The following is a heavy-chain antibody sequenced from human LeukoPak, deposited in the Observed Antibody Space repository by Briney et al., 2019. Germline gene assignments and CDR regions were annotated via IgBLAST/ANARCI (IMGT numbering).Heavy chain of an antibody. D-gene: IGHD6-19*01. Sequence: PSETLSLTCTVSGGSVSSGSYYWGWIRQPPGKGLEWIGSIYYSGSTYYNPSLKSRVTISVDTSKNQFSLKLSSVTAADTAVYYCASEMSSGWYRYYYYMDVWGKGTTVTVSS. J-gene: IGHJ6*03. V-gene: IGHV4-39*07. CDR1: GGSVSSGSYY. CDR2: IYYSGST. CDR3: ASEMSSGWYRYYYYMDV.